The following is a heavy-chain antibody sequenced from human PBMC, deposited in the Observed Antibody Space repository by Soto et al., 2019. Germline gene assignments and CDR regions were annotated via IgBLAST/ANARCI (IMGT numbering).Heavy chain of an antibody. CDR1: GGTFSSYT. CDR3: ARVLLSGGYDYNWFDP. Sequence: ASVKVSCKASGGTFSSYTISWVRQAPGQGLEWMGRIIPILGIANYAQKFQGRVTITADKSTSTAYMELSSLRSEDTAVYYCARVLLSGGYDYNWFDPWGQGTLVTVSS. CDR2: IIPILGIA. D-gene: IGHD5-12*01. J-gene: IGHJ5*02. V-gene: IGHV1-69*02.